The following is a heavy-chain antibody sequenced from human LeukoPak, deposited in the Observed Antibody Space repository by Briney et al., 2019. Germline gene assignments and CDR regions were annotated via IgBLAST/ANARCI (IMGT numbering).Heavy chain of an antibody. J-gene: IGHJ5*02. V-gene: IGHV3-30*02. CDR2: IRYDGSNK. CDR1: GFTFSSYG. CDR3: AKGRVVTYQLRSNWFDP. D-gene: IGHD3-22*01. Sequence: QSGGSLRLSCAASGFTFSSYGMHWVRQAPGKGLEWVAFIRYDGSNKYYADSVKGRFTISRDNSKNTLYLQMNSLRAEDTAVYYCAKGRVVTYQLRSNWFDPWGQGTLVTVSS.